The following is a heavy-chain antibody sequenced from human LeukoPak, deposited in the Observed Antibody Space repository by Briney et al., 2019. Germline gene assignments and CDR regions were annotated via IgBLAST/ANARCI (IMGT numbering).Heavy chain of an antibody. J-gene: IGHJ4*02. CDR3: ARQNYEGLS. CDR1: GGSISSGSYY. Sequence: PSETLSLTCTVSGGSISSGSYYWSWIRQPAGKGLEWIGRIYTSGSTNYNPSLKSRVTISVDKSKNQFSLKLSSVTAADTAVYYCARQNYEGLSWGQGTLVTVSS. CDR2: IYTSGST. D-gene: IGHD1-7*01. V-gene: IGHV4-61*02.